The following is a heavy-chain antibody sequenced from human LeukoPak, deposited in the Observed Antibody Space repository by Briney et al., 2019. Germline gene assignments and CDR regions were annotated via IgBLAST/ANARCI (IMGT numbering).Heavy chain of an antibody. CDR3: AAEARSGSYWNIFDY. D-gene: IGHD1-26*01. V-gene: IGHV3-7*01. J-gene: IGHJ4*02. CDR1: TFTFNANW. CDR2: IERDGLEK. Sequence: GGSLRLSCVASTFTFNANWMSWVRQSPGKGLEWVATIERDGLEKYYVDPVKGRFTISRDNAEKSVYLQMNSLRVEDTGVYYCAAEARSGSYWNIFDYWGQGTLVTVSS.